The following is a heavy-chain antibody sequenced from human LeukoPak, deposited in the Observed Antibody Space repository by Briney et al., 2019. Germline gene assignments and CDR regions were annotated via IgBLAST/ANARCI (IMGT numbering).Heavy chain of an antibody. Sequence: PSETLSLTCTVSGGSISRSSYYWGWIRQPPGKGLEWIGSIYYSGSTYYNPSLKSRVTLSADTSKNQFSLKLSSVSAADTAVYYRARHHSNGYCFDYWGQGTQVTVSS. CDR3: ARHHSNGYCFDY. CDR2: IYYSGST. J-gene: IGHJ4*02. D-gene: IGHD3-22*01. CDR1: GGSISRSSYY. V-gene: IGHV4-39*01.